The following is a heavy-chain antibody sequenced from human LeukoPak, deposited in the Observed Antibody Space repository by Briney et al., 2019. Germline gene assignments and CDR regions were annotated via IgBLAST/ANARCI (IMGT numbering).Heavy chain of an antibody. D-gene: IGHD6-13*01. CDR3: ARDLGLSSRDY. CDR2: FIPMFGTA. CDR1: GDTFSSYA. J-gene: IGHJ4*02. V-gene: IGHV1-69*05. Sequence: GASVKVSCKASGDTFSSYAVSWARQAPGQGLGWMGGFIPMFGTADYRQKFQDRVSITMDESTTTAYMELSSLTSEDTAVYYCARDLGLSSRDYWGQGTLVTVSS.